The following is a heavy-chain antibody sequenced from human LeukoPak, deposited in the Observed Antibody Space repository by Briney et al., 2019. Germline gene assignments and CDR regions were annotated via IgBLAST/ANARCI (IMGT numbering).Heavy chain of an antibody. CDR2: ISSDGSIA. V-gene: IGHV3-74*01. CDR3: ARADYGGNSDFHY. D-gene: IGHD4-23*01. CDR1: GLTFSTYW. J-gene: IGHJ4*02. Sequence: GGSLRLSCAASGLTFSTYWMHWVRHAPGKGLVWVSRISSDGSIAINADSVEGRFTVSRDNAKNTLYLQMNSLRVEDTAVYYRARADYGGNSDFHYWGQGTLVTVSS.